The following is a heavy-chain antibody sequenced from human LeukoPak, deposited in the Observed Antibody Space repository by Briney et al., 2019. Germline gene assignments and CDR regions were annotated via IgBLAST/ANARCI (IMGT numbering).Heavy chain of an antibody. CDR2: IYHSGNT. CDR1: GGSISSSNW. CDR3: ARDRTLNKVSPSGFDP. J-gene: IGHJ5*02. Sequence: SETLSLTCAVSGGSISSSNWWSWVRQPPGKGLEWIGEIYHSGNTNYNPSLKSRVTISVDKSKNQFSLKLSSVTAADTAVYYCARDRTLNKVSPSGFDPWGQGTLVTVSS. V-gene: IGHV4-4*02. D-gene: IGHD1/OR15-1a*01.